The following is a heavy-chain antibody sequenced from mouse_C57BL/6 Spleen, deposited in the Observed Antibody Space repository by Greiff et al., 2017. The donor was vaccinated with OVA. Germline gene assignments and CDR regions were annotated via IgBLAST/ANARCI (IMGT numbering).Heavy chain of an antibody. CDR1: GYAFTNYL. D-gene: IGHD2-3*01. CDR3: AREAVTKDAMDY. Sequence: QVQLKQSGAELVRPGTSVKVSCKASGYAFTNYLIEWVKQRPGQGLEWIGVINPGSGGTNYNEKFKGKATLTADKSSSTAYMQLSSLTSEDSAVYFCAREAVTKDAMDYWGQGTSVTVSS. J-gene: IGHJ4*01. CDR2: INPGSGGT. V-gene: IGHV1-54*01.